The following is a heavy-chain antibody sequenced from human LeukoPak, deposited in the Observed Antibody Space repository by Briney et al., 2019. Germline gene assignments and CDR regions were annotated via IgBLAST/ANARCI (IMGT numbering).Heavy chain of an antibody. V-gene: IGHV3-30*02. CDR3: AHLLSVPAAIFLRPYVFHH. CDR1: GFPFSSYG. CDR2: IRYVVSNK. Sequence: PGRTLGLLCAASGFPFSSYGMHCVRQAPSKGRERVAVIRYVVSNKYSAHSVKGRFTIYRYNSKNPLYLQLNCLRAEDTAAYYFAHLLSVPAAIFLRPYVFHHWRQGTLVTVPS. J-gene: IGHJ1*01. D-gene: IGHD2-2*02.